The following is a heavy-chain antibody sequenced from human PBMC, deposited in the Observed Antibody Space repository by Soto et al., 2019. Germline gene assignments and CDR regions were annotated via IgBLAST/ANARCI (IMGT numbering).Heavy chain of an antibody. CDR2: IYYSGST. D-gene: IGHD3-9*01. CDR1: GGSISSGGYY. CDR3: ARQFRRYFDWSHPYYFDY. Sequence: PSETLSLTCTVSGGSISSGGYYWSWIRQHPGKGLEWIGYIYYSGSTYYNPSLKSRVTISVDTSKNQFSLKLSSVTAADTAVYYCARQFRRYFDWSHPYYFDYWGQGTLVTVSS. J-gene: IGHJ4*02. V-gene: IGHV4-31*03.